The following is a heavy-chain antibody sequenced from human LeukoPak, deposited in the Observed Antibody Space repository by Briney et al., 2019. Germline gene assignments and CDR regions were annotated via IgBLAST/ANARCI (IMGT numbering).Heavy chain of an antibody. D-gene: IGHD5-24*01. CDR3: ARSRGWLQSHPLGY. Sequence: SSETLSLTCAVYGGSFSGYYWSWIRQPPGKGLECIGEIHHSGSTNYNPSLKSRVTLSVDTSKNQFSLKLSSVTAADTAVYYCARSRGWLQSHPLGYWGQGTLVTVSS. J-gene: IGHJ4*02. V-gene: IGHV4-34*01. CDR1: GGSFSGYY. CDR2: IHHSGST.